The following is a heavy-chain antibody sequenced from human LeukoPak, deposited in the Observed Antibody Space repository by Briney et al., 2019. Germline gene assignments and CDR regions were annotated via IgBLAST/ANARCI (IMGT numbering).Heavy chain of an antibody. CDR2: INAGNGNT. J-gene: IGHJ4*02. Sequence: ASVKVSCKASVYTFTSYAMHWVRQAPGQRLEWMGWINAGNGNTKYSQKFQGRVTITRDTSASTAYMELSSLRSEDTAVYYCARDPTGQWLEFDYWGQGTLVTVSS. D-gene: IGHD6-19*01. V-gene: IGHV1-3*01. CDR1: VYTFTSYA. CDR3: ARDPTGQWLEFDY.